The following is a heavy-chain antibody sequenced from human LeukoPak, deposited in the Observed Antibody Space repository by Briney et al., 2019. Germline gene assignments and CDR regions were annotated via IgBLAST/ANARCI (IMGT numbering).Heavy chain of an antibody. CDR1: GFTFSSYG. Sequence: GGSLRLSCVASGFTFSSYGMHWVRQAPGKGLEGVAFIRYDGSNKYYADSVKGRFTISRDNSKNTLYLQMNSLRAEDTAVYYCAKDSSSSWYGWFDPWGQGTLVTVSS. V-gene: IGHV3-30*02. CDR3: AKDSSSSWYGWFDP. CDR2: IRYDGSNK. J-gene: IGHJ5*02. D-gene: IGHD6-13*01.